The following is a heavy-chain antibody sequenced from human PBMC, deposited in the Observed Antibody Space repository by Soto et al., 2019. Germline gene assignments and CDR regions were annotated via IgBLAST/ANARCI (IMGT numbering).Heavy chain of an antibody. CDR1: GFTFSSYA. D-gene: IGHD3-22*01. CDR2: ISGSGGST. Sequence: GGSLRLSCAASGFTFSSYAMSWVRQAPGKGLEWVSAISGSGGSTYYADSVKGRFTIARDNSKNTPYLQMNSMRAEDTAGYYCAAEYYYVSCGYYQLSEYFQHWGQGTLVIGSS. CDR3: AAEYYYVSCGYYQLSEYFQH. V-gene: IGHV3-23*01. J-gene: IGHJ1*01.